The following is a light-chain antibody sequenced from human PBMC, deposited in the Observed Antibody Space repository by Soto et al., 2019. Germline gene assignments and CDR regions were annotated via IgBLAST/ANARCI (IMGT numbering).Light chain of an antibody. J-gene: IGKJ1*01. Sequence: DIQMTQSPSTLSASVGDRVTITCRASQSISSWLAWYQQKPGKAPKLLIYDASSLESGVPSTFSGSGSGTEFTLSISSLQPDDFATYYCQQYKRYPWTFGQGTKVDI. CDR1: QSISSW. CDR3: QQYKRYPWT. CDR2: DAS. V-gene: IGKV1-5*01.